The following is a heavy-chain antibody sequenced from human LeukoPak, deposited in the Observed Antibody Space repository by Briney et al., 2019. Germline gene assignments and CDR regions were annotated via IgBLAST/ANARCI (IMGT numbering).Heavy chain of an antibody. CDR3: ARHGLPAARRYYMDV. V-gene: IGHV4-4*07. J-gene: IGHJ6*03. Sequence: SETLSLTCSVSGGSISADYWIWIRQPAGKGLEYIGRYYPNGNTNYNPSLQSRVTMSVDMSKNQLSLKLRSVTAADTAVYYCARHGLPAARRYYMDVWGKGTTVTVSS. CDR2: YYPNGNT. D-gene: IGHD2-2*01. CDR1: GGSISADY.